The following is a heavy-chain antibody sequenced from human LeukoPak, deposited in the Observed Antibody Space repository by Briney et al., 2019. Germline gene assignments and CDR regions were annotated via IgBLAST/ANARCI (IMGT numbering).Heavy chain of an antibody. CDR2: ISGSGGST. D-gene: IGHD3-10*01. CDR3: AKDYGSGSSRPYYFDY. V-gene: IGHV3-23*01. CDR1: GFTFSSYA. Sequence: GGSLRLSCAASGFTFSSYAMSWVRQAPGKGLEWVSAISGSGGSTYYADSVKGRFTISRDNSENTLYLQMNSLRAEDTAVYYCAKDYGSGSSRPYYFDYWGQGTLVTVSS. J-gene: IGHJ4*02.